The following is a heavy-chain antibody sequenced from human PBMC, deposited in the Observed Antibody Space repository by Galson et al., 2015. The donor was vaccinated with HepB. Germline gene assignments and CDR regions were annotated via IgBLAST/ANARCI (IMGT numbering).Heavy chain of an antibody. Sequence: CKASEGTFSSYAISWVRQAPGQGLEWMGGIIPILGIANYAQKFQGRVTITADKSTSTAYMELSSLRSEATAVYYCARKDLLFRGMDVWGQGTTVTVSS. D-gene: IGHD2/OR15-2a*01. CDR3: ARKDLLFRGMDV. CDR2: IIPILGIA. CDR1: EGTFSSYA. J-gene: IGHJ6*02. V-gene: IGHV1-69*10.